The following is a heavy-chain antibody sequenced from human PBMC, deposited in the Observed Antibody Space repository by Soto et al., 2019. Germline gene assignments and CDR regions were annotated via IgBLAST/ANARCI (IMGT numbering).Heavy chain of an antibody. CDR1: GFTFNNSG. D-gene: IGHD5-12*01. Sequence: VGSLRLSCRVSGFTFNNSGMHWVRQAPGKGLEWMAVISYDGSDKYYADSVKGRVIISRDNSKNTLNLEMNSLRAEDTAIYYCVKDRVPGAYGNYYGMDVWGQGTTVTVSS. V-gene: IGHV3-30*18. CDR2: ISYDGSDK. J-gene: IGHJ6*02. CDR3: VKDRVPGAYGNYYGMDV.